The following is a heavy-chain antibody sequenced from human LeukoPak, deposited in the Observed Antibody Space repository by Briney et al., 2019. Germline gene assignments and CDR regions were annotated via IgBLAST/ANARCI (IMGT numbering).Heavy chain of an antibody. D-gene: IGHD4-17*01. V-gene: IGHV3-30*03. CDR3: ARVGARQVLEY. CDR1: GFTFSSYG. CDR2: ISYDGSNK. J-gene: IGHJ4*02. Sequence: PGGSLRLSCAASGFTFSSYGMHWVRQAPGKGLEWVAVISYDGSNKYYADSVKGRFTISRDNSKNTLYLQMNSLRAEDTAVYYCARVGARQVLEYWGQGTLVTVSS.